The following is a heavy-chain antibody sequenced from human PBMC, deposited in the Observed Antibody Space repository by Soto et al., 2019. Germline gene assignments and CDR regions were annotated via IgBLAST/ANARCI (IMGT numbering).Heavy chain of an antibody. D-gene: IGHD2-2*01. CDR1: GYTFTSYA. J-gene: IGHJ6*03. Sequence: ASVKVSCKASGYTFTSYAMHWVRQAPGQRLEWMGWINAGNGNTKYSQKFQGRVTITRDTSAGTAYMELSSLRSEDTAVYFCARDSGYCSSTSCPLYYYMDVWGKGTTVTVSS. CDR3: ARDSGYCSSTSCPLYYYMDV. V-gene: IGHV1-3*01. CDR2: INAGNGNT.